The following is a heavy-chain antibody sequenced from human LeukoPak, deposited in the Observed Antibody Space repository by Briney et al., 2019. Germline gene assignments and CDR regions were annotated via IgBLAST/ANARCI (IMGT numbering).Heavy chain of an antibody. Sequence: GGSLRLSCAASGFTFSSYSMNWVRQAPGKGLEWIPYISSSGSTINYADSVKGRFTISRDSAKNSLYLQMNSLRDEDTAEYYCARDRDSGDYTAAPGDYWGQGTLVTVSS. CDR3: ARDRDSGDYTAAPGDY. CDR1: GFTFSSYS. CDR2: ISSSGSTI. V-gene: IGHV3-48*02. J-gene: IGHJ4*02. D-gene: IGHD4-17*01.